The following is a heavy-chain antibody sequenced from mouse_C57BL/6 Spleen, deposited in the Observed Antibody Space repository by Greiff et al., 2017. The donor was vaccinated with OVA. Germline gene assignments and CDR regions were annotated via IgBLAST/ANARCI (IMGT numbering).Heavy chain of an antibody. CDR2: IDPETGGT. CDR3: TRKGTTVVATRGYYAMDY. Sequence: VQLQQSGAELVRPGASVTLSCKASGYTFTDYEMHWVKQTPVHGLEWIGAIDPETGGTAYNQKFKGKAILTADKSSSTAYMELRSLTSEDSAVYYCTRKGTTVVATRGYYAMDYWGQGTSVTVSS. CDR1: GYTFTDYE. V-gene: IGHV1-15*01. J-gene: IGHJ4*01. D-gene: IGHD1-1*01.